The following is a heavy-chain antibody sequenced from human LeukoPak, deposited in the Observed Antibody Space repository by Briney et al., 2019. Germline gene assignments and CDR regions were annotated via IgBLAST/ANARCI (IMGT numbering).Heavy chain of an antibody. J-gene: IGHJ4*02. CDR1: GVSISSYY. CDR2: IYYSGST. Sequence: SETLSLTCTVSGVSISSYYWSWIRQPPGKGLEWIGYIYYSGSTNYNPSLKSRVTISVDTSKNQFSLKLSSVTAADTAVYYCARSHCGGDCGFDYWGQGTLVTVSS. D-gene: IGHD2-21*02. V-gene: IGHV4-59*01. CDR3: ARSHCGGDCGFDY.